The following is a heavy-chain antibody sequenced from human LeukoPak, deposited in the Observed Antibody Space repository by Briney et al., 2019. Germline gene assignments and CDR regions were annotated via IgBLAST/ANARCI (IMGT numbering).Heavy chain of an antibody. CDR1: GFSLRTSGVG. Sequence: VSGPTQVKPTQPLTLSCTFSGFSLRTSGVGVGWIRQPPGEAVEWLALIYWDDDKRYSPSLKSRLTITKDTSKNQVVLTMTNMDPVDTATYYCAHVDSSGYYLLFDYWGQGTLVTVSS. CDR2: IYWDDDK. D-gene: IGHD3-22*01. CDR3: AHVDSSGYYLLFDY. V-gene: IGHV2-5*02. J-gene: IGHJ4*02.